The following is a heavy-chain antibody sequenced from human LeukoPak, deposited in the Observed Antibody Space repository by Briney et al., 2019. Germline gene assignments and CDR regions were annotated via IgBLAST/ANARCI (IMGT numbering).Heavy chain of an antibody. Sequence: PSETLSLTCAVYGGSFSGYYWSWIRQPPGKGLEWIGEINHSGSTNYNPSLKSRVTISVDTSKNQFSLKLSSVTAADTAVYYCARVALGSSWYFYYYYMDVWGKGPTVPVSS. CDR2: INHSGST. J-gene: IGHJ6*03. CDR3: ARVALGSSWYFYYYYMDV. CDR1: GGSFSGYY. D-gene: IGHD6-13*01. V-gene: IGHV4-34*01.